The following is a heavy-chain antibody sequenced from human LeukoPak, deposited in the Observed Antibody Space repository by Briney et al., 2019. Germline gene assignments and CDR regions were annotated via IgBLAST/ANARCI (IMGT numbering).Heavy chain of an antibody. CDR2: IIPIFGTA. D-gene: IGHD3-10*01. V-gene: IGHV1-69*13. CDR1: GGTFSSYA. CDR3: ARLYGSGSPDNYGMDV. Sequence: GASVKVSCKASGGTFSSYAISWVRQAPGQGLEWMGGIIPIFGTANYAQKFQGRVTITADESTSTAYMELSSLRSEDTAVYYCARLYGSGSPDNYGMDVWGQGTTVTVSS. J-gene: IGHJ6*02.